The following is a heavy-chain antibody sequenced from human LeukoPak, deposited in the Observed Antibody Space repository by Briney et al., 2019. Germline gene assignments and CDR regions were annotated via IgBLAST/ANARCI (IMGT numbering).Heavy chain of an antibody. D-gene: IGHD1-26*01. CDR3: ARVVRESYYYYYMDV. J-gene: IGHJ6*03. V-gene: IGHV4-59*01. Sequence: SETLSLTCTVSGGSISSYYWSWIRQPPGKGLEWIGYIYYSGSTNYNPSLKSRVTISVDTSKNQFSLKLSSVTAADTAVYYCARVVRESYYYYYMDVWGKGTTVTVSS. CDR2: IYYSGST. CDR1: GGSISSYY.